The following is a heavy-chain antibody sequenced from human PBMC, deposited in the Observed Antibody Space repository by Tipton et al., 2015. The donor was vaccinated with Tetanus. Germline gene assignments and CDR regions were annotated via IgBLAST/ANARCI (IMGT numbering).Heavy chain of an antibody. Sequence: QSGAEVKKPGSSVKVSCKASGGTFTNYALSWVRQAPGQGLEWGGGITPIFGTTNSAPKFQGRVTITADESKNTAYMELSSLRSGDTAVYSGARVPIRISRAYVYWGQGTQIAVSS. CDR2: ITPIFGTT. J-gene: IGHJ4*02. V-gene: IGHV1-69*01. CDR1: GGTFTNYA. CDR3: ARVPIRISRAYVY. D-gene: IGHD2-21*01.